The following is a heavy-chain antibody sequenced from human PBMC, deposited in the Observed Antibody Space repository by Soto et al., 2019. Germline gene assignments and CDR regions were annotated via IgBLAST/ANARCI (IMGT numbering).Heavy chain of an antibody. Sequence: ASVKVSCKASGYTFTTTYITWVRQAPGQGLEWMGYISAYNGYTKYAQNLEGRVTMTTDTSSSTAYMELRSLRSDDTAVYYCGRVLDYYDSSGDQGRIDYWG. V-gene: IGHV1-18*01. CDR3: GRVLDYYDSSGDQGRIDY. CDR2: ISAYNGYT. J-gene: IGHJ4*01. D-gene: IGHD3-22*01. CDR1: GYTFTTTY.